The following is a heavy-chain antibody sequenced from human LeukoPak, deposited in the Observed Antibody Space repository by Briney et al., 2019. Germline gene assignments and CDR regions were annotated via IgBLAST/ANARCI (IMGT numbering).Heavy chain of an antibody. CDR3: ARATGCWGHDGFDI. J-gene: IGHJ3*02. CDR2: ISGSSSNT. V-gene: IGHV1-18*01. D-gene: IGHD3-16*01. Sequence: GASVKVSCKAYGYTFMSHGISWVRQATGQGLEWMGWISGSSSNTNYAQRLQGRVTMTTDTSTTTAYMELRSLRSDDTAVYYCARATGCWGHDGFDIWGQGTMVTVSS. CDR1: GYTFMSHG.